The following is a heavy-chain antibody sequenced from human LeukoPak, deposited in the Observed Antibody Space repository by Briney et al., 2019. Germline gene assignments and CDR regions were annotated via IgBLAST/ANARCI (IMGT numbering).Heavy chain of an antibody. Sequence: AGGSLRLSCAASGFTFTSYAMTWVRQAPGKGLEWVSGISNSGGSTYYADSVKGRFTISRDNSKSTLYLQLSSLIAEDTAVYYCANTVVRGSYNMDVWGQGTTVTVSS. CDR3: ANTVVRGSYNMDV. V-gene: IGHV3-23*01. CDR1: GFTFTSYA. J-gene: IGHJ6*02. D-gene: IGHD3-10*01. CDR2: ISNSGGST.